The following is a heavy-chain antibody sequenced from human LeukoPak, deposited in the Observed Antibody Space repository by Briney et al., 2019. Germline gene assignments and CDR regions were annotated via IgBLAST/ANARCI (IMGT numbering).Heavy chain of an antibody. CDR2: IYTSGST. CDR1: GGSISSGSYY. J-gene: IGHJ6*03. Sequence: PSETLSLTCTVSGGSISSGSYYWSWIRQPAGKGLEWIGRIYTSGSTNYNPSLKSRVTISVDTSKNQFSLKLSSVTAADTAVYYCARESRSRLLWFGGKHYYMDVWGKGTTVTISS. CDR3: ARESRSRLLWFGGKHYYMDV. D-gene: IGHD3-10*01. V-gene: IGHV4-61*02.